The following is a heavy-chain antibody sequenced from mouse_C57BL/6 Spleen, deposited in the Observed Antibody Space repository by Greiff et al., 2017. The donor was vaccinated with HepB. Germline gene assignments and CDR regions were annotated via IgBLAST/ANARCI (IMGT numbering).Heavy chain of an antibody. J-gene: IGHJ4*01. CDR2: INPSSGYT. D-gene: IGHD1-1*01. Sequence: QVQLKESGAELARPGASVKMSCKASGYTFTSYTMHWVKQRPGQGLEWIGYINPSSGYTKYNQKFKDKATLTADKSSSTAYMQLSSLTSEDSAVYYCARSSQRTTVVATDYYAMDYWGQGTSVTVSS. V-gene: IGHV1-4*01. CDR1: GYTFTSYT. CDR3: ARSSQRTTVVATDYYAMDY.